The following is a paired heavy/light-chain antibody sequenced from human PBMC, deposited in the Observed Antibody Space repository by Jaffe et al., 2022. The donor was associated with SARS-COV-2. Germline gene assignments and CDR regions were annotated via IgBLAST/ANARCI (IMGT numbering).Heavy chain of an antibody. CDR3: ARLFGLWFGEAHWFDP. CDR1: GGSIGSSSYY. J-gene: IGHJ5*02. CDR2: IYYSGST. D-gene: IGHD3-10*01. V-gene: IGHV4-39*01. Sequence: QLQLQESGPGLVKPSETLSLTCTVSGGSIGSSSYYWGWIRQPPGKGLEWIGNIYYSGSTYYNPSLKSRVSISVDTSKNQFSLKLTSVTAADTAVYYCARLFGLWFGEAHWFDPWGHGTLVTVSS.
Light chain of an antibody. Sequence: EIVLTQSPGTLSLSPGERATLSCRASQSVIRNYLAWYQQKPGQAPRLLIYDASSRATGIPDRFSGSGSGTDFTLTINRLEPEDFGVYYCQQYGSSSYTFGQGTKLEIK. V-gene: IGKV3-20*01. CDR2: DAS. CDR3: QQYGSSSYT. CDR1: QSVIRNY. J-gene: IGKJ2*01.